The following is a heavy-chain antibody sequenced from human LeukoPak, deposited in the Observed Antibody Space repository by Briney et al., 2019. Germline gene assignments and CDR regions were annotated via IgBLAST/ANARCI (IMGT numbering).Heavy chain of an antibody. J-gene: IGHJ4*02. CDR2: IYSNGSS. D-gene: IGHD3-16*01. CDR3: ARDYLGPFDY. CDR1: GGSISSGSYY. Sequence: SETLSLTCTVSGGSISSGSYYWSWIRQPAGKGLEWIGRIYSNGSSGYNPSLKSRVTISLDTSKSQFSLKLTSVTAADTAVYYCARDYLGPFDYWGQGTLVTVSS. V-gene: IGHV4-61*02.